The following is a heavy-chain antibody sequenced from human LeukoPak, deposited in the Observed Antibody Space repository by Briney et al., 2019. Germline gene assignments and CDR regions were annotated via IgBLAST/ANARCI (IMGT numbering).Heavy chain of an antibody. CDR2: ISSSSSTI. V-gene: IGHV3-48*01. J-gene: IGHJ3*02. CDR1: GFTFSSYS. D-gene: IGHD1-26*01. Sequence: GGSLRLSCAASGFTFSSYSMNWVRQAPGKGLEWVSYISSSSSTIYYADSVKGRFTISRDNVKNSLYLQMNSLRAEDTAVYYCARGELPRDDAFDIWGQGTMVTVSS. CDR3: ARGELPRDDAFDI.